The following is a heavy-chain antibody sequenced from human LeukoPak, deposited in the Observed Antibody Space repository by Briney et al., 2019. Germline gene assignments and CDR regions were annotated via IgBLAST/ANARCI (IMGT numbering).Heavy chain of an antibody. D-gene: IGHD1-26*01. CDR2: IKQDGSEK. Sequence: GGSLRLSCAASGFTFSSYWMSWVRQAPGKGLEWVANIKQDGSEKYYVDSVKGRFTISRDNAKNSLYLQMNSLRAEDTAVYYCARVRSEGYFYYYYYMDVWGKGTTVTVSS. CDR1: GFTFSSYW. J-gene: IGHJ6*03. CDR3: ARVRSEGYFYYYYYMDV. V-gene: IGHV3-7*01.